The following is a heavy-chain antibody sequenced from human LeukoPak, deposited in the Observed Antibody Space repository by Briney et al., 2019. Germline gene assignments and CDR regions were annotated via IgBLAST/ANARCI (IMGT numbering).Heavy chain of an antibody. CDR2: IKSKTDGGTT. D-gene: IGHD4-17*01. J-gene: IGHJ6*03. CDR1: GFTFSNAW. Sequence: GGSLRLSCAASGFTFSNAWMSWVRQAPGKGLEWVGRIKSKTDGGTTDYAAPVKGRFTISRDDSKNTLYLQMNSLKTEDTAVYYCTTNHGDFNYYYYYYMDVWGKGTTVTVSS. V-gene: IGHV3-15*01. CDR3: TTNHGDFNYYYYYYMDV.